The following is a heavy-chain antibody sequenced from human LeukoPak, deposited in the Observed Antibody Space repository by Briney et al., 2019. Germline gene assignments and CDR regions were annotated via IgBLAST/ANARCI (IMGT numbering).Heavy chain of an antibody. D-gene: IGHD4-17*01. V-gene: IGHV3-53*01. CDR3: AREENGGEYDDGFDI. CDR2: IYSGGST. Sequence: GGSLRLSCAASGFTFSSFSMNWVRQAPGKGLEWVSVIYSGGSTYYADSVKGRFTISRDNSKNTLYLQMNSLRAEDTAVYYCAREENGGEYDDGFDIWGQGTMVTVSS. CDR1: GFTFSSFS. J-gene: IGHJ3*02.